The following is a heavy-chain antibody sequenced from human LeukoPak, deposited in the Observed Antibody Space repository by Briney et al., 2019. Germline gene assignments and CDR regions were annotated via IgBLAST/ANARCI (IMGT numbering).Heavy chain of an antibody. D-gene: IGHD3-22*01. CDR3: AREGYYDSSGYIT. V-gene: IGHV1-2*02. CDR2: INPNSGGT. Sequence: ASVKVSCKASGYTFTSYGISWVRQAPGQGLEWMGWINPNSGGTNYAQKFQGRVTMTRDTSISTAYMELSRLRSDDTAVYYCAREGYYDSSGYITWGQGTLVTVSS. CDR1: GYTFTSYG. J-gene: IGHJ5*02.